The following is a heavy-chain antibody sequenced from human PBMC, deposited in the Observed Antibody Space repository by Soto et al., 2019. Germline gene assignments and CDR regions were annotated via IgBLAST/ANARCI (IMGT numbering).Heavy chain of an antibody. V-gene: IGHV3-23*01. CDR2: ISGSGGST. CDR1: GFTFSSYA. D-gene: IGHD3-22*01. CDR3: AKEWDMIVTPTEVRAFDI. Sequence: EVQLLESGGGLVQPGESLRLSCAASGFTFSSYAMNWVRQAPGKGPEWVSLISGSGGSTFYARSVKGRFTISRANSKNTLYLQMNSLRAEDTAVYYCAKEWDMIVTPTEVRAFDIWCQGTMVTVSS. J-gene: IGHJ3*02.